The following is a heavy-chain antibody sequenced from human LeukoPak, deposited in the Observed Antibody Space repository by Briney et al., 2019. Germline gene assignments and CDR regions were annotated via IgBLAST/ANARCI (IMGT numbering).Heavy chain of an antibody. CDR1: GYTFTGYY. Sequence: ASVKVSCKASGYTFTGYYMHWVRQAPGQGLEWMGWINPNSGGTNYAQKFQGRVTMTRDTSISTAYMELSRLRSDDTAVYYRARDGGNSWYYFDYWGQGTLVTVSS. D-gene: IGHD6-13*01. CDR3: ARDGGNSWYYFDY. V-gene: IGHV1-2*02. CDR2: INPNSGGT. J-gene: IGHJ4*02.